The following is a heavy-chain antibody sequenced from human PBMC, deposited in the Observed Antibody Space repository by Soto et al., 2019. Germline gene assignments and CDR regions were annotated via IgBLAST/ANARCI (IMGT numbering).Heavy chain of an antibody. CDR1: GSTFTSYA. D-gene: IGHD6-13*01. J-gene: IGHJ4*02. Sequence: ASVKVACKASGSTFTSYAMHWVRQAPGQRLEWMGWINAGNGNTKYSQKFQGRVTITRDTSASTAYMELSSLRSEDTAVYYCARMWAIAAAGLYDYWGQGTLVTVSS. CDR2: INAGNGNT. V-gene: IGHV1-3*01. CDR3: ARMWAIAAAGLYDY.